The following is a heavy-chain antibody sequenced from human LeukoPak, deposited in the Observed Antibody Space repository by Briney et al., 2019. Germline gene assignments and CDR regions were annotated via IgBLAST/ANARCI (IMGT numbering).Heavy chain of an antibody. V-gene: IGHV3-21*06. Sequence: PGGSLRLSCAASGFSFSFSNMNWVRQAPGKGLEWVSYISSTNGHTYYADSVNGRFTISRDTAKNSLYLQMNSLRAEDTAVYYCAELGITMIGGVWGKGTTVTISS. CDR2: ISSTNGHT. CDR3: AELGITMIGGV. J-gene: IGHJ6*04. CDR1: GFSFSFSN. D-gene: IGHD3-10*02.